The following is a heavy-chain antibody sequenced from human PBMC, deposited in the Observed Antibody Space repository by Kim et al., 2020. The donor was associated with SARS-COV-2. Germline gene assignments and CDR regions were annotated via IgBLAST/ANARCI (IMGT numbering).Heavy chain of an antibody. D-gene: IGHD2-8*01. V-gene: IGHV3-33*01. CDR1: GFSFSSSG. CDR3: ARDVNNGNYGMEV. Sequence: GGSLRLSCAASGFSFSSSGMHWVRQAPGKGLEWVAVIWYDGSHKYYGDSVKGRFTIYRDNSKNTLYLQMNSLRAEDTANYYCARDVNNGNYGMEVWGDGTTVTVS. J-gene: IGHJ6*02. CDR2: IWYDGSHK.